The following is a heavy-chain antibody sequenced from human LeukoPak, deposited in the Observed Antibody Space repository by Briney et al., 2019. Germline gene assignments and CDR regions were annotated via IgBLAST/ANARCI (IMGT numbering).Heavy chain of an antibody. CDR1: GFTFGTYA. J-gene: IGHJ4*02. CDR2: IYSGGST. Sequence: PGGSLRLSCAASGFTFGTYAMSCVPQAPGKGLEWCSVIYSGGSTYYADSVKGRFTISRDNSENTLYLQMNSLRAEDTAVYYCATEMEGGGYLRHFDYWGQGTLVTVSS. V-gene: IGHV3-53*01. D-gene: IGHD3-16*01. CDR3: ATEMEGGGYLRHFDY.